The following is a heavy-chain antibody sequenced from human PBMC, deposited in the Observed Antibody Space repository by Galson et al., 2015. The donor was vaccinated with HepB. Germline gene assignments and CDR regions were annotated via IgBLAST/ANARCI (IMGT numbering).Heavy chain of an antibody. D-gene: IGHD4-17*01. CDR3: ARGAVTRGRVAAFDI. CDR2: IYYSGST. J-gene: IGHJ3*02. CDR1: GGSVSSGSYY. Sequence: ETLSLTCTVSGGSVSSGSYYWSWIRQPPGKGLEWIGYIYYSGSTNYNPSLKSRVTISVDTSKNQFSLKLSSVTAADTAVYYCARGAVTRGRVAAFDIWGQGTMVTVSS. V-gene: IGHV4-61*01.